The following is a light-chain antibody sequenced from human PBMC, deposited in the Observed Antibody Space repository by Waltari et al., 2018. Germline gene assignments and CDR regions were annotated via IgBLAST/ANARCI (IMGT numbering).Light chain of an antibody. V-gene: IGKV3-11*01. CDR2: DAS. CDR3: QQRSNWPPPT. J-gene: IGKJ4*01. CDR1: QNINTY. Sequence: EIVLTKSPATLSLSPGEGATLSCRASQNINTYLAWYQQKPGQAPRLLIYDASSRATGIPARFSGSGSGTDFTLTISSLEPEDFAVYYCQQRSNWPPPTFGGGTKVDI.